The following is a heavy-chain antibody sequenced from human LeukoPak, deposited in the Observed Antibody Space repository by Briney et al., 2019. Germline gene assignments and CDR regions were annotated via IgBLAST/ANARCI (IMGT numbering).Heavy chain of an antibody. D-gene: IGHD2-2*01. Sequence: SSETLSLTCTVSGGSISSHYWSWIRQPPGQGLEWIGYVHSSGGANYNPSLNSRVTISVDTSKNQFSLKLSSVTAADTAVYYCARDDPTDIVVVPALWGQGTMVTVSS. V-gene: IGHV4-59*11. CDR1: GGSISSHY. CDR3: ARDDPTDIVVVPAL. J-gene: IGHJ3*01. CDR2: VHSSGGA.